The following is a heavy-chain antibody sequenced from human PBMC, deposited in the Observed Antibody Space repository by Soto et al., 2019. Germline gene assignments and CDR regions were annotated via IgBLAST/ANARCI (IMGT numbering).Heavy chain of an antibody. CDR2: ITGSSSAT. D-gene: IGHD6-13*01. V-gene: IGHV3-48*02. Sequence: EVQLVESGGGLVQPGGSLRLSCAASGFSFNTYGMHWVRQAPGKGLEWLSYITGSSSATYYADSVKGRFTISRDNAKNSLYLQMNSLRDEDTAVYSCARPHRRSRRAYYFDSWGQGTLVTVSS. CDR3: ARPHRRSRRAYYFDS. J-gene: IGHJ4*02. CDR1: GFSFNTYG.